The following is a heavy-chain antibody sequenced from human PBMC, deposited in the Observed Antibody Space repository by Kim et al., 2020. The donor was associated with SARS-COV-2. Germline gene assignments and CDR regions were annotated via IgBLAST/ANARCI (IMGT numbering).Heavy chain of an antibody. J-gene: IGHJ5*02. V-gene: IGHV3-7*03. CDR2: IKQDGSET. CDR1: GFTFSSYG. D-gene: IGHD3-10*01. CDR3: AREVGDRSCRDGAYNWFDP. Sequence: GGSLRLSCAASGFTFSSYGMSWVRQAPGKGLEWVATIKQDGSETYYVDSVKGRFTISRDNAKNSLYLQMNSLRAEDTAVYYCAREVGDRSCRDGAYNWFDPWGQGTLVTVSS.